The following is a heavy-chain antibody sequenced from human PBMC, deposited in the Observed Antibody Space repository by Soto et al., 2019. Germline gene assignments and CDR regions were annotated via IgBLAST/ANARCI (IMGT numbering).Heavy chain of an antibody. CDR3: ATVSRYFGGWRTPFDY. J-gene: IGHJ4*02. CDR1: GYTLTELS. CDR2: FDPEDGET. Sequence: ASVKVSCKVSGYTLTELSMHWVRQAPGKGLEWMGGFDPEDGETIYAQKFQGRVTMTEDTSTDTAYMELSSLRSEDTAVYYCATVSRYFGGWRTPFDYWGQGTLVTVSS. V-gene: IGHV1-24*01. D-gene: IGHD6-19*01.